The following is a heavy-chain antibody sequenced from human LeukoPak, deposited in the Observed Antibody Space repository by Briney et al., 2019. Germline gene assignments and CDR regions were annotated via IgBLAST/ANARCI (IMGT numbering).Heavy chain of an antibody. CDR3: ARDQGGSYWRRFDY. CDR1: GGSISSSSYY. J-gene: IGHJ4*02. D-gene: IGHD1-26*01. V-gene: IGHV4-39*07. Sequence: SETLSLTCTVSGGSISSSSYYWGWIRQPPGKGLEWIGSIYYSGSTYYNPSLKSRVTMSVDTSKNQSSLKLSSVPAADTAVYYCARDQGGSYWRRFDYWGQGTLVTVSS. CDR2: IYYSGST.